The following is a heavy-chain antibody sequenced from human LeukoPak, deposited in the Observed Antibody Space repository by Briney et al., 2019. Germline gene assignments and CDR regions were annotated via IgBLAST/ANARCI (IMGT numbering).Heavy chain of an antibody. CDR1: GFTFSSYS. J-gene: IGHJ4*02. V-gene: IGHV3-48*02. D-gene: IGHD3-22*01. CDR2: ISSSSSTI. Sequence: GGSLRLSCAASGFTFSSYSMNWVRQAPGKGLEWVSYISSSSSTIYYADSVKGRFTISRDNAKNSLYLQLNSLRDEDKAVYYCARLCRNYYDSSSLDYWGQGTLVTVSS. CDR3: ARLCRNYYDSSSLDY.